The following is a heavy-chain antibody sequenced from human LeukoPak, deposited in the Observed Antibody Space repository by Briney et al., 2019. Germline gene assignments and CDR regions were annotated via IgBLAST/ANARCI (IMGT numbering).Heavy chain of an antibody. CDR1: GFTFSSYA. V-gene: IGHV3-23*01. D-gene: IGHD3-16*01. CDR2: ISGSGGTT. CDR3: AAQKRGTSSPYYFDY. J-gene: IGHJ4*02. Sequence: PGGSLRLSCAASGFTFSSYAMSWVRQAPGKGLEWVSTISGSGGTTYYADSVKGRFSISRDNSKNTLYLHMNSLRAEDTAVYYCAAQKRGTSSPYYFDYWGQGTLLTVSS.